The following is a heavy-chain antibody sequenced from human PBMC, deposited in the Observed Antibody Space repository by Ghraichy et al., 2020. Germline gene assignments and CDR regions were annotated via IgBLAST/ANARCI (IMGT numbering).Heavy chain of an antibody. CDR1: GASISSYY. Sequence: SETLSLTCTVSGASISSYYWSWIRQPPGKGPEWIGYIHNSGSTNYNSSLKSRVAISVDTSKNQFSLKLSSVTAADTAVYYCARDLSGWYGDAFDIWGQGTMVTVSS. V-gene: IGHV4-59*01. J-gene: IGHJ3*02. D-gene: IGHD6-13*01. CDR3: ARDLSGWYGDAFDI. CDR2: IHNSGST.